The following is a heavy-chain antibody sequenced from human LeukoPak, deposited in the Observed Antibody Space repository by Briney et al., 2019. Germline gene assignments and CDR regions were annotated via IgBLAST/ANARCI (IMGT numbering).Heavy chain of an antibody. CDR2: ISTSSSYI. Sequence: GGSLRRSCAASGFTFGSYNMNWVRQAPGKGLEWVSSISTSSSYIYYADSVKGRFTISRDNAKKSLYLQMNSLRAGDTAVYYCARDGGDYYDSSGYPFHHWGQGTLVTVSS. CDR3: ARDGGDYYDSSGYPFHH. CDR1: GFTFGSYN. D-gene: IGHD3-22*01. V-gene: IGHV3-21*01. J-gene: IGHJ1*01.